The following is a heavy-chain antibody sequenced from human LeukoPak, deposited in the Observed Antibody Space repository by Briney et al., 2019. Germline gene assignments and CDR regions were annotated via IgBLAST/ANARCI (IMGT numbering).Heavy chain of an antibody. Sequence: GGSLRLSCAASGFIFSSYSMSWVRQAPGKGLEWVSVITGSGGNTYYADSVKGRFTISKDNSKNTVYLQMSSLRVDDTAVYYCAIDPNWGIHYWGQGVLVTVSS. CDR3: AIDPNWGIHY. CDR2: ITGSGGNT. D-gene: IGHD7-27*01. V-gene: IGHV3-23*01. CDR1: GFIFSSYS. J-gene: IGHJ4*02.